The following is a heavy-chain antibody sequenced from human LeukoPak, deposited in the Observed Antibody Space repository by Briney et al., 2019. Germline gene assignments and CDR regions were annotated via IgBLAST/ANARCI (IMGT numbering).Heavy chain of an antibody. Sequence: PGGSLRLSCAVSGFTLSSCCLHWVRQAPGKELVWVSRFDSDGTTTTYADSVKGRFTISRDVAKNTVYLQMNSLRAEDTAVYYCATSPTIKGGFDSWGQGTLVTVSS. CDR2: FDSDGTTT. V-gene: IGHV3-74*01. CDR1: GFTLSSCC. J-gene: IGHJ4*02. D-gene: IGHD4/OR15-4a*01. CDR3: ATSPTIKGGFDS.